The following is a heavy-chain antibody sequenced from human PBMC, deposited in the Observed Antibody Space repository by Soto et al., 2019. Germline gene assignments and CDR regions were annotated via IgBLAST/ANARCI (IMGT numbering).Heavy chain of an antibody. CDR1: GFTFSSYA. V-gene: IGHV3-30-3*01. CDR3: ARVPLPENYYYYYYGMDV. D-gene: IGHD1-26*01. CDR2: ISYDGSNK. Sequence: QVQLVESGGGVVQPGRSLRLSCAASGFTFSSYAMHWVRQAPGKGLEWVAVISYDGSNKYYADSVKGRFTISRDNSKNTLYLQMISLRAEDTAVYYCARVPLPENYYYYYYGMDVWGQGTTVTVSS. J-gene: IGHJ6*02.